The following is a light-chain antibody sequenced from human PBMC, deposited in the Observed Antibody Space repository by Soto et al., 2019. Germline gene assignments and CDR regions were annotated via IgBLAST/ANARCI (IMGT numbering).Light chain of an antibody. J-gene: IGKJ1*01. Sequence: EIVLTQSPGTLSLSPGERATLSCRASQSISGSYLAWYQQKPGQPPRLLIYATSRRATGVPGRFSGSASETDFTLTISRLEPEDFAVYYCQHYSTSSWTFGQGTKVEIK. V-gene: IGKV3-20*01. CDR2: ATS. CDR1: QSISGSY. CDR3: QHYSTSSWT.